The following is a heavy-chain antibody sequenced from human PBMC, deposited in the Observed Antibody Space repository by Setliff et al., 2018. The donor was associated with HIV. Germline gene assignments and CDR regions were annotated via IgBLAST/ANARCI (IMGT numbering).Heavy chain of an antibody. J-gene: IGHJ4*02. CDR2: FYTSGST. CDR1: GGSISSGSYH. D-gene: IGHD3-10*01. V-gene: IGHV4-61*02. Sequence: SETLSLTCTVSGGSISSGSYHWSWIRQPAGKGLEWIGRFYTSGSTNYNPSLKSRVTISVEKSKNQFSLNLSSVTAADTAVYYSASSYDPNYYVSGSYHRHQGMYFDYWGQGMLVTVSA. CDR3: ASSYDPNYYVSGSYHRHQGMYFDY.